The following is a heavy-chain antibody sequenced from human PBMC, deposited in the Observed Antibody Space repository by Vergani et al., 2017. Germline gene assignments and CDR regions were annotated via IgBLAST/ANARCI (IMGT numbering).Heavy chain of an antibody. CDR1: GGTFSSYA. Sequence: QVQLVQSGAEVKKPGSSVKVSCKASGGTFSSYAISWVRQAPGQGLEWMGGIIPIFGTANYAQKFQGRVTITADESTTTAYMELSSLRSEDTAVYYYERELGDGSNWRFFYFDYWGQGTMVTVSS. CDR2: IIPIFGTA. V-gene: IGHV1-69*01. J-gene: IGHJ4*02. D-gene: IGHD5-24*01. CDR3: ERELGDGSNWRFFYFDY.